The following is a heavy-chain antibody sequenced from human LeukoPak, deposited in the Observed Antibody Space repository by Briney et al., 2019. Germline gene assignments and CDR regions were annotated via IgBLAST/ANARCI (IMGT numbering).Heavy chain of an antibody. D-gene: IGHD2-2*01. V-gene: IGHV1-69*06. CDR1: GGTFSSYA. CDR3: ARDPTGYCSSTSCSDAFDI. J-gene: IGHJ3*02. Sequence: ASVKVSCKASGGTFSSYAISWVRQAPGQGLEWMGGIIPTFGTANYAQKFQGRVTITADKSTSTAYMELSSLRSEDTAVYYCARDPTGYCSSTSCSDAFDIWGQGTMVTVSS. CDR2: IIPTFGTA.